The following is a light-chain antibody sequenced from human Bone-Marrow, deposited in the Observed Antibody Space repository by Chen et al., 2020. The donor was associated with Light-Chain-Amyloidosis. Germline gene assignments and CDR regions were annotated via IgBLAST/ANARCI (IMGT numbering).Light chain of an antibody. CDR2: GNT. J-gene: IGLJ2*01. CDR1: TSNIGAGYG. Sequence: QSVLTQPPSVSGAPRQRVTISCTGSTSNIGAGYGVHWYQQVPGTAPKLLIYGNTNRPSGVPDRFSASKSGTSASLAITGLQAEDEADYYCQSYDSSLSSSVFGGGTKLTVL. CDR3: QSYDSSLSSSV. V-gene: IGLV1-40*01.